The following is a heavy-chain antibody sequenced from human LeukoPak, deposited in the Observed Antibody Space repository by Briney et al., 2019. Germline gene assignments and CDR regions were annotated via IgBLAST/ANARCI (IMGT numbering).Heavy chain of an antibody. CDR3: ARDDYLDY. CDR2: IKQDGSEK. V-gene: IGHV3-7*05. Sequence: GGSLRLSCAASGFTFSGYWMAWVRQAPERGLEWVAHIKQDGSEKNYVDPVKGRFTISRDNAKNSVYLQMNSLRAEDTAVYYCARDDYLDYWGQGTLVTVSS. CDR1: GFTFSGYW. D-gene: IGHD3-16*01. J-gene: IGHJ4*02.